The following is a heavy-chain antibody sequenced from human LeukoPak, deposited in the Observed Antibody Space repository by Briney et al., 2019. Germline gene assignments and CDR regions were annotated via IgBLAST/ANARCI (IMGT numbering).Heavy chain of an antibody. Sequence: KPSETLSLTCTVSGGSISSYYWRWIRQPPGKGLEWIGYIFYSGNTNYNPSLKSRVTISVDTSKNQFSLKLSSVTAADTAVYYCARANYDFLTGYYLFDSWGQGTLVTVSS. J-gene: IGHJ4*02. D-gene: IGHD3-9*01. V-gene: IGHV4-59*01. CDR2: IFYSGNT. CDR3: ARANYDFLTGYYLFDS. CDR1: GGSISSYY.